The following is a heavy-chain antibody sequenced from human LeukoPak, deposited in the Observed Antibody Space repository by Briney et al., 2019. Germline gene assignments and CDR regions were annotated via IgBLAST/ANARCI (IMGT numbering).Heavy chain of an antibody. CDR2: ITNSGSTT. CDR1: GFSFSSYA. V-gene: IGHV3-23*01. Sequence: GGSLRLSCAASGFSFSSYAMSWVRQAPGKGLEWVSTITNSGSTTYYADSVKGRFTISRDNSKNTLYLQMSSLRAEDTALYYCAKRYCSGGYCYWGYAFDYWGQGTLVTVSS. D-gene: IGHD2-15*01. CDR3: AKRYCSGGYCYWGYAFDY. J-gene: IGHJ4*02.